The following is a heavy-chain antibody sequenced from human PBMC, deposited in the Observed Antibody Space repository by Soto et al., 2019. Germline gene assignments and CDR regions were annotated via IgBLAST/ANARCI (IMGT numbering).Heavy chain of an antibody. CDR3: ARGDSGIFGVVIIFY. V-gene: IGHV4-31*03. Sequence: QVQLQESGPGLVKPSQTLSLTCTVSGGSISSGGYYWSWIRQHPGKGLEWIGYIYYSGSTYYTPSLKSRVTISVDTSKNQFSLKLSSVTAADTAVYYCARGDSGIFGVVIIFYWGQGTLVTVSS. CDR1: GGSISSGGYY. CDR2: IYYSGST. J-gene: IGHJ4*02. D-gene: IGHD3-3*01.